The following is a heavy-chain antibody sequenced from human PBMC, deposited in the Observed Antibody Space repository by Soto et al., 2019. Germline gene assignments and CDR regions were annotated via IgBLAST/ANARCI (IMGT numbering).Heavy chain of an antibody. CDR3: ARDPHRCSGGSCYSVGFDY. J-gene: IGHJ4*02. Sequence: GGSLRLSCAASGFTFSNFGVHWVRQAPGKGLEWVTVMWSDGSTKYYVDSVKGRFTISRDNSENKVYLQMNSLRAEDTALYYCARDPHRCSGGSCYSVGFDYWGQGTLVTV. D-gene: IGHD2-15*01. CDR2: MWSDGSTK. CDR1: GFTFSNFG. V-gene: IGHV3-33*01.